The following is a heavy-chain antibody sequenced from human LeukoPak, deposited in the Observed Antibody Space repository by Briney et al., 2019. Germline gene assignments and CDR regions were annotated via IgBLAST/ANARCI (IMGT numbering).Heavy chain of an antibody. CDR1: GYTFTGYY. CDR3: AREFGDNRKPFDV. D-gene: IGHD3-16*01. Sequence: ASVKVSCKASGYTFTGYYMHWVRQAPGQGLEWMGWINPNSGDTNYAQKFQGRVTMTRDTSTSTVHMELTSPRSEDTAVYYCAREFGDNRKPFDVWGQGTMVTVSS. J-gene: IGHJ3*01. V-gene: IGHV1-2*02. CDR2: INPNSGDT.